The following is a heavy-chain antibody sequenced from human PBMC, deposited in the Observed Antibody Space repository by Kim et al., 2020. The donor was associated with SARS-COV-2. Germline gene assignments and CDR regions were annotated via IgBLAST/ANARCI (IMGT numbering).Heavy chain of an antibody. D-gene: IGHD6-6*01. CDR3: ARPALEYSSSTEIDWYFDL. CDR1: GGSVSSGSYY. Sequence: SETLSLTCTVSGGSVSSGSYYWSWIRQPPGKGLEWIGYIYYSGSTNYNPSLKSRVTISVDTSKNQFSLKLSSVTAADTAVYYCARPALEYSSSTEIDWYFDLWGRGTLVTVSS. CDR2: IYYSGST. J-gene: IGHJ2*01. V-gene: IGHV4-61*01.